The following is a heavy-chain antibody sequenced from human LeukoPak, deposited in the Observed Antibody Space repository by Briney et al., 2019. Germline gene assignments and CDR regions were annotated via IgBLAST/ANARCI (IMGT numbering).Heavy chain of an antibody. J-gene: IGHJ5*02. V-gene: IGHV3-23*01. Sequence: PGRSLRLSCAASGFTFSSYAMSWVRQAPGKGLEWVSAISGSGGSTYYADSVKGRFTISRDNSKNTLYLQMNSLRAEDTAVYYCAKRPKITIFGVAGNWFDPWGQGTLVTVSS. CDR3: AKRPKITIFGVAGNWFDP. D-gene: IGHD3-3*01. CDR1: GFTFSSYA. CDR2: ISGSGGST.